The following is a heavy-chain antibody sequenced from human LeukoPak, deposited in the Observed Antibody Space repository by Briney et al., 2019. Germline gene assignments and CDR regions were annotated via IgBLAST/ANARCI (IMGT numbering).Heavy chain of an antibody. J-gene: IGHJ4*02. CDR3: AKSYNFDS. Sequence: PGGSLRLSCAASGFSYSTYGMNWVRQAPGKGLEWVSTITGSSATTYYADSVRGRFTISRDNSKNTLYLLMDSLRAEDTGVYYCAKSYNFDSWGQGTLVTVSS. CDR2: ITGSSATT. D-gene: IGHD3-10*01. CDR1: GFSYSTYG. V-gene: IGHV3-23*01.